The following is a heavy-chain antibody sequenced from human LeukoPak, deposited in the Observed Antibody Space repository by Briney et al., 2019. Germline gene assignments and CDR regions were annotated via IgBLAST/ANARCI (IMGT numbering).Heavy chain of an antibody. J-gene: IGHJ3*02. CDR2: IIPILGIA. CDR3: AREGGSGNNAFDI. V-gene: IGHV1-69*04. CDR1: GGTFSSYA. D-gene: IGHD3-10*01. Sequence: GASVKVSCKASGGTFSSYAISWVRQAPGQGLEWMGRIIPILGIANYAQKFQGRVTITADKSTSTAYMELSSLRSEDTAVYYCAREGGSGNNAFDIWGQGTMVTVSS.